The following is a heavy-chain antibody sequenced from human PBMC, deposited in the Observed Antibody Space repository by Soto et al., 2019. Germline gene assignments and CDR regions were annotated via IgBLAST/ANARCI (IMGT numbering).Heavy chain of an antibody. CDR2: ISAYNANA. CDR3: ARENSYFDY. CDR1: GYTFRNFG. Sequence: QIQLLQSGAEVKKPGASVKVTCKASGYTFRNFGISWVRHAPGQGLEWMGWISAYNANANYAQKFQGRLTMTADTSTSTAYMELRSLRSDDPAVYYCARENSYFDYWGQGTLVTVSS. V-gene: IGHV1-18*01. J-gene: IGHJ4*02.